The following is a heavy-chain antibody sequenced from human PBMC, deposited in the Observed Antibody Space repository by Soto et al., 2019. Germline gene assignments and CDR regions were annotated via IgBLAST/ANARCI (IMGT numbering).Heavy chain of an antibody. Sequence: GASVKVSCKASGYTFSSYGISWVRQAPGQGLEWMGWISAYSGNTNYAQKLQGRVTMSTDTSTSTAYMELRSLRSDDTAMYYCARLTFNSSGPKTMDVWGQGTTVTVSS. CDR3: ARLTFNSSGPKTMDV. CDR1: GYTFSSYG. CDR2: ISAYSGNT. D-gene: IGHD6-6*01. J-gene: IGHJ6*02. V-gene: IGHV1-18*01.